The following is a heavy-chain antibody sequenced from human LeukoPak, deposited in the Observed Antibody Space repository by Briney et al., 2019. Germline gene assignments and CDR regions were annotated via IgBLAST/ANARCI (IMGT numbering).Heavy chain of an antibody. V-gene: IGHV3-74*01. CDR1: GFTFSSYW. CDR2: INSDGSST. J-gene: IGHJ6*02. Sequence: HPGGSLRLSCAASGFTFSSYWMHWVRQAPGKGLVWVSRINSDGSSTSYADSVKGRFTISRDNAKNSLYLQTNSLRAEDTAVYYCARDKEVRGAIGGMDVWGQGTTVSASS. CDR3: ARDKEVRGAIGGMDV. D-gene: IGHD3-10*01.